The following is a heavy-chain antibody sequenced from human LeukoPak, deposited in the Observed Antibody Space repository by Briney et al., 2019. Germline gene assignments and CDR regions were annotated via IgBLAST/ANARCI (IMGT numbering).Heavy chain of an antibody. Sequence: GGSLRLSCAASEFTFSSYAMSWVRQAPGKGLEWVSAISGSGGSTYYADSVKGRFTISRDNSKNTLYLQMNSLRAEDTAVYYCAKDESCSWYELLFLDYRGQGTLVTVSS. CDR1: EFTFSSYA. CDR3: AKDESCSWYELLFLDY. D-gene: IGHD6-13*01. CDR2: ISGSGGST. J-gene: IGHJ4*02. V-gene: IGHV3-23*01.